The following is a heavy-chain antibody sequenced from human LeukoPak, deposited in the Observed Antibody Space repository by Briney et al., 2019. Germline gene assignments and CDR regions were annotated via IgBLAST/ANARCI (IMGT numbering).Heavy chain of an antibody. D-gene: IGHD2-2*01. Sequence: ASVKVSCKASGGTFSSYAISWVRQAPGQGLEWMGGIIPIFGTANYARKFQDRVTITADESTSTAYMELSSLRSEDTAVYYCARDVRHRYCSSSSCYWGWLDPWGQGTLVTVSS. J-gene: IGHJ5*02. V-gene: IGHV1-69*13. CDR2: IIPIFGTA. CDR3: ARDVRHRYCSSSSCYWGWLDP. CDR1: GGTFSSYA.